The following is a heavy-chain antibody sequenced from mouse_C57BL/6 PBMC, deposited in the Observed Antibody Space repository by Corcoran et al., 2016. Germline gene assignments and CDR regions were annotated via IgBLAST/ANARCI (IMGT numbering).Heavy chain of an antibody. CDR1: GFSLSTSGMG. CDR3: ARRGYGNYYFDY. J-gene: IGHJ2*01. D-gene: IGHD2-10*02. Sequence: QVTLKESGPGILQSSQTLSLTCSFSGFSLSTSGMGVSWIRQPSGKGLEWLAHIYWDDDKRYNPSLKSRLTISKDTSTNQVFLKITSVDTADTATYYCARRGYGNYYFDYWGQGTTLTVSS. V-gene: IGHV8-12*01. CDR2: IYWDDDK.